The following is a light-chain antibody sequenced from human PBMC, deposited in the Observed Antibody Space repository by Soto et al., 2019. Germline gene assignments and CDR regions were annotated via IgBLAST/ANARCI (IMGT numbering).Light chain of an antibody. Sequence: EIVLTQFPGTLSLSPGERATLSCRASQSVGSHYLAWYQQRPGQPPNLLLFGGSHRAPDIPDRFSGSGSGADFTLTISRLEPEDFAVYYCQQYGSSIQTFGQGTKVEIK. CDR3: QQYGSSIQT. CDR2: GGS. V-gene: IGKV3-20*01. J-gene: IGKJ1*01. CDR1: QSVGSHY.